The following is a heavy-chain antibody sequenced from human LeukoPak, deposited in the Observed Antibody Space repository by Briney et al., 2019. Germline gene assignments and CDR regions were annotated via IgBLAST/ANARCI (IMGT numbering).Heavy chain of an antibody. J-gene: IGHJ4*02. Sequence: PGGSLRLSCAASGFIFSDWWMGWVRQAPGKGLEWVASIKKDGSEKYYVDSVKGRLSISRDNADNSLSLQMNSLRAGDTAVYYCARAFGGWYSVDYWGQGTLVTVSS. D-gene: IGHD6-19*01. CDR2: IKKDGSEK. V-gene: IGHV3-7*05. CDR3: ARAFGGWYSVDY. CDR1: GFIFSDWW.